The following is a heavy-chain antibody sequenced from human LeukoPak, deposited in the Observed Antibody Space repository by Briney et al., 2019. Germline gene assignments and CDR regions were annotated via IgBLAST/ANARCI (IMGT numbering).Heavy chain of an antibody. CDR1: GFTLSRFW. V-gene: IGHV3-74*01. CDR3: AGGPQYLTNWYDVRLDV. Sequence: GGSLRLSCAASGFTLSRFWTHWVRHVPGKGMVWVSRINSNGKSPDYADSVKGRFTISRNNAKNTLSLEMNNLIAEETAIYFCAGGPQYLTNWYDVRLDVWGQGTLVTVSS. CDR2: INSNGKSP. D-gene: IGHD1-20*01. J-gene: IGHJ4*02.